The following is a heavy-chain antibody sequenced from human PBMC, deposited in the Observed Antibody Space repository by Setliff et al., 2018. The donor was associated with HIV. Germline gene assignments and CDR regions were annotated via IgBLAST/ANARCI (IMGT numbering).Heavy chain of an antibody. D-gene: IGHD4-17*01. CDR1: GYSFTIYW. V-gene: IGHV5-51*01. CDR2: IYPGDSDT. CDR3: ATWTRAETSENFQH. J-gene: IGHJ1*01. Sequence: GESLKISCKASGYSFTIYWIGWVRQMPGKGLEWMGVIYPGDSDTRSSPSFQGQVTISADKSITTAFVQWSSLKASDTAMYYCATWTRAETSENFQHWGQGTLVTVSS.